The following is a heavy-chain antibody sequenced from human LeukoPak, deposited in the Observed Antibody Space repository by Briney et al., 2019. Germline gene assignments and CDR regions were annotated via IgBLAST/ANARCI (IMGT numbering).Heavy chain of an antibody. Sequence: GGSLRLSCAASGFTFSSYSVNWVRQAPGKGLEWVSSISSSSSYIYYADSVKGRFTISRDNAKNSLYLQMNSLRAEDTAVYYCARDSSGYYTWDPFDYWGQGTLVTVSS. CDR1: GFTFSSYS. D-gene: IGHD3-22*01. J-gene: IGHJ4*02. CDR2: ISSSSSYI. CDR3: ARDSSGYYTWDPFDY. V-gene: IGHV3-21*01.